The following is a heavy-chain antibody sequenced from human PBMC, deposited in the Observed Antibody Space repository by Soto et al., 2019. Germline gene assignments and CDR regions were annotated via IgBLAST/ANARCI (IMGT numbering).Heavy chain of an antibody. CDR3: ARDSGGGWDTAMAEYYYGMDV. CDR1: GGTFSSYA. CDR2: IIPIFGTA. J-gene: IGHJ6*02. D-gene: IGHD5-18*01. Sequence: ASVKVSCKASGGTFSSYAISWVRQAPGQGLEWMGGIIPIFGTANYAQKFQGRVTITADESTSTAYMELSSLRSEDTAVYYCARDSGGGWDTAMAEYYYGMDVWGQGTTVTVSS. V-gene: IGHV1-69*13.